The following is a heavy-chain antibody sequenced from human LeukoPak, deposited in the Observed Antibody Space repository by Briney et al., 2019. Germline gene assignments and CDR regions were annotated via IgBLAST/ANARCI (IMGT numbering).Heavy chain of an antibody. CDR3: ARQRIAVAGSDY. CDR2: IYPGDSDT. Sequence: GESLKISFKGSGFRFTTYWIGWVRPMPGKGLEWMGIIYPGDSDTRYSPSFQGQDTISADKSISTAYLQWSSLKASDTAMYYCARQRIAVAGSDYWGQGTLVTVSS. D-gene: IGHD6-19*01. J-gene: IGHJ4*02. CDR1: GFRFTTYW. V-gene: IGHV5-51*01.